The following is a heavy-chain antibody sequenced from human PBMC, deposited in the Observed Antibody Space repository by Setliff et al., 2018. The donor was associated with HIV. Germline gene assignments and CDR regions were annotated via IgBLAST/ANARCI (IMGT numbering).Heavy chain of an antibody. J-gene: IGHJ4*02. CDR1: GFTFSSYS. CDR2: ISSTSYYI. D-gene: IGHD2-15*01. CDR3: VRQPCSGGSCYSRDFDY. Sequence: ASVKVSCAASGFTFSSYSMNWVRQAPGKGLEWVSSISSTSYYIYYADSVKGRFTISRDNAKTSLYLQMNSLRAEDTAVYYCVRQPCSGGSCYSRDFDYWGQGTLVTVSS. V-gene: IGHV3-21*01.